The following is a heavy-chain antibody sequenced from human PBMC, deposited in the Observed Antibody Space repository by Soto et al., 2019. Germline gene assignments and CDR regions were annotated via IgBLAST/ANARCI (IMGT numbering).Heavy chain of an antibody. CDR2: IWYDGSNK. CDR3: ARGYYDSTAYFDY. D-gene: IGHD3-22*01. CDR1: GFTFSSYG. V-gene: IGHV3-33*01. J-gene: IGHJ4*02. Sequence: GGSLRLSCAASGFTFSSYGMHWVRQAPGKGLEWVAVIWYDGSNKYYADSVKGRFTISRDNSKNTLYLQMNSLRAEDTAVYYCARGYYDSTAYFDYWGQGTLVTVSS.